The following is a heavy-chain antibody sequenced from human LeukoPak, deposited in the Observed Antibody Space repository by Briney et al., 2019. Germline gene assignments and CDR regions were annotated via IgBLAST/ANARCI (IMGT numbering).Heavy chain of an antibody. J-gene: IGHJ4*02. CDR2: ISSSSSYI. CDR1: GFTFSSSS. CDR3: AKDEVYGDYGTDY. V-gene: IGHV3-21*04. D-gene: IGHD4-17*01. Sequence: PGGSLRLSCAASGFTFSSSSMKWVRQAPGKGLEWVSSISSSSSYIYYADSVKGRFTISGDNSKNTLYLQMNSLRAEDTAVYYCAKDEVYGDYGTDYWGQGTLVTVSS.